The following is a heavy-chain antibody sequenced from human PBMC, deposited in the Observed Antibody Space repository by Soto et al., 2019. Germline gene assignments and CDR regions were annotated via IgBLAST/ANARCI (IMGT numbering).Heavy chain of an antibody. D-gene: IGHD6-19*01. J-gene: IGHJ6*02. V-gene: IGHV5-51*03. Sequence: EVQLVQSGAEVKKPGESLKISCKGSGYSFTSYWIGWVRQIPGKGLEWMGIIYPGDSDTRYSPSFQGQVTISADKSISTAYLQWSSLKASDTAMYYCARVPYSSGWYYYYGMDVWGQGTTVTVSS. CDR3: ARVPYSSGWYYYYGMDV. CDR1: GYSFTSYW. CDR2: IYPGDSDT.